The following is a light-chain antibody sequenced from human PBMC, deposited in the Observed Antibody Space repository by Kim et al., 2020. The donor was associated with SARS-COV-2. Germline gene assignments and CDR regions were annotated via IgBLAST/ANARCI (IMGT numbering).Light chain of an antibody. Sequence: QRVTISCTGTSPNIGADYDVRWYQRLPGKAPQHLIYGNNIRASGVPDRFSGSKYDTSASLAITGRQAEDEGDYYCQSYDSRVRGVIFGGGTQLTVL. CDR3: QSYDSRVRGVI. CDR2: GNN. CDR1: SPNIGADYD. J-gene: IGLJ2*01. V-gene: IGLV1-40*01.